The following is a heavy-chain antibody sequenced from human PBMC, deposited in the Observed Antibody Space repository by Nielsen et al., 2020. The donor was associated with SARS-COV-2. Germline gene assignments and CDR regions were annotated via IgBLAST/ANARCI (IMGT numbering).Heavy chain of an antibody. CDR2: IYYTGST. V-gene: IGHV4-59*08. CDR1: GGSISSYY. Sequence: SETLSLTCTVSGGSISSYYWSWIRQPPGKGLEWIGYIYYTGSTYYNPALESRLTISIDTSRNQFSLNLRSVTAADTALYFCARDRQGYNYYYGMDVLGQGATVSVSS. CDR3: ARDRQGYNYYYGMDV. J-gene: IGHJ6*02.